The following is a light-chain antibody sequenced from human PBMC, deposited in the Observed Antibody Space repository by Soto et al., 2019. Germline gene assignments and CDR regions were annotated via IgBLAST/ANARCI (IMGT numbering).Light chain of an antibody. CDR1: QRVSSSN. Sequence: EIVFTQSPGTLSLSPGERGTLSFIAGQRVSSSNLARYQQKPDLSPRLLIYGATSRATGIPDRFSGSGSGTDFTLTISRLEPEDFAVYSCHQYGSPPPWTFGQGTKVDIK. J-gene: IGKJ1*01. V-gene: IGKV3-20*01. CDR2: GAT. CDR3: HQYGSPPPWT.